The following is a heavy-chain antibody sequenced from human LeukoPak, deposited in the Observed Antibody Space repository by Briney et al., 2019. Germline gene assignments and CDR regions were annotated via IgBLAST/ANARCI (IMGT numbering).Heavy chain of an antibody. CDR1: GFTFSNTW. D-gene: IGHD3-10*01. CDR3: ATLTVRGVINI. Sequence: GGSLRLSCAASGFTFSNTWMNWVRQAPGKGLGWVGRIQSKTDGGTTEYAAPVKGRFTISRDDSKTTLYLQMNSLKTEDTAVYYCATLTVRGVINIWGQGTLVTVSS. J-gene: IGHJ4*02. V-gene: IGHV3-15*01. CDR2: IQSKTDGGTT.